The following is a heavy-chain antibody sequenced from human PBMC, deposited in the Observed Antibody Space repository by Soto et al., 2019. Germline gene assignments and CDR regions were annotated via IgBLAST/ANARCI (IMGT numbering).Heavy chain of an antibody. CDR3: ARGSTVTTVMYMDV. J-gene: IGHJ6*03. V-gene: IGHV3-33*01. CDR2: IWYDGSNK. D-gene: IGHD4-17*01. CDR1: GFTFSSYG. Sequence: GGSLRLSCAASGFTFSSYGMHWVRQAPGKGLEWVAVIWYDGSNKYYADSVKGRFTISRDNSKNTLYLQMNSLRAEDTAAYYCARGSTVTTVMYMDVWGKGTTVTVSS.